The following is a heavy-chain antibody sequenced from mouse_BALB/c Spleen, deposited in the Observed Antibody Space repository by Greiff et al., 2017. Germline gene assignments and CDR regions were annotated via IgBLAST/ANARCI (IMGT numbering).Heavy chain of an antibody. CDR2: ISSGSSTI. CDR3: ARSYYYGSSYYAMDY. J-gene: IGHJ4*01. Sequence: EVQVVESGGGLVQPGGSRKLSCAASGFTFSSFGMHWVRQAPEKGLEWVAYISSGSSTIYYADTVKGRFTISRDNPKNTLFLQMTSLRSEDTAMYYCARSYYYGSSYYAMDYWGQGTSVTVSS. V-gene: IGHV5-17*02. CDR1: GFTFSSFG. D-gene: IGHD1-1*01.